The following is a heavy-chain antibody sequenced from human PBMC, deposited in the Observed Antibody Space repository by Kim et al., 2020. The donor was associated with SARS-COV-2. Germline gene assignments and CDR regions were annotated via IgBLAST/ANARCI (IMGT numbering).Heavy chain of an antibody. Sequence: TYYAESVKGRFTMSIDNCKNTLYLQRNSLRAEDTAVYYCARDLGTAAGSLGGQGTLVSVAS. CDR3: ARDLGTAAGSL. V-gene: IGHV3-66*01. J-gene: IGHJ4*02. D-gene: IGHD6-13*01. CDR2: T.